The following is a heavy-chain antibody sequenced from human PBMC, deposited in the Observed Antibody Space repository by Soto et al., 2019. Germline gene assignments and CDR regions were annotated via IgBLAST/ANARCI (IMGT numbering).Heavy chain of an antibody. Sequence: PSETLSLTCTVSGGSISSGDDFWTWIRQPPGKGLEWIGYIYYSGSTYYNPSLKSRLTMSVGTSKNQFSLKLSSVTAADTAVYYCARDRAKWKDYYYYGMDVWGQGTTVTVSS. J-gene: IGHJ6*02. CDR2: IYYSGST. V-gene: IGHV4-30-4*01. D-gene: IGHD1-20*01. CDR1: GGSISSGDDF. CDR3: ARDRAKWKDYYYYGMDV.